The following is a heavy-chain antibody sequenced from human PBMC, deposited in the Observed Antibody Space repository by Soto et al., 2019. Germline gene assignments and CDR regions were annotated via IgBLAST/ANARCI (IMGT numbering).Heavy chain of an antibody. CDR3: ARMLAVNYCYYDVDV. V-gene: IGHV2-26*01. D-gene: IGHD3-22*01. Sequence: QVTLKSSGPVLVKPTEPLTLTCTVSGFSLRNARMGVSWIRQPPGKALEWLGHILSSDEKSYNTSLKGRVTLSKDTSKSQVVLTMTYVDPVDTATYFGARMLAVNYCYYDVDVWGEGTTVTVSS. J-gene: IGHJ6*02. CDR1: GFSLRNARMG. CDR2: ILSSDEK.